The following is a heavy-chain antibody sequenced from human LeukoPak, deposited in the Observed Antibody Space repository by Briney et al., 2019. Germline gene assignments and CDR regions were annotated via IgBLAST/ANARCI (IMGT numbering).Heavy chain of an antibody. CDR3: ARDRGIAAACTGY. V-gene: IGHV3-48*01. Sequence: GGSLRLSCAASGFTFSSYSMNWVRQAPGKGLEWVSYISSSSSTIYYADSVKGRFTISRDNAKNSLYLQMNSLRAEDTAVYYCARDRGIAAACTGYWGQGTLVTVSS. J-gene: IGHJ4*02. CDR2: ISSSSSTI. CDR1: GFTFSSYS. D-gene: IGHD6-13*01.